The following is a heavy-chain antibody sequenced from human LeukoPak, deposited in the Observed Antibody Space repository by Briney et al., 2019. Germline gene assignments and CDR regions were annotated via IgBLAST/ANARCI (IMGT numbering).Heavy chain of an antibody. CDR1: GYTFTGYY. Sequence: ASVKVSCKASGYTFTGYYMHWVRQAPGQGLEWMRWINPNSGGTNYAQKFQGRVTMTRDTSISTAYMELSRLRSDDTAVYYCASSLRVLLWFGELSPLDYYYGMDVWGQGTTVTVSS. V-gene: IGHV1-2*02. CDR3: ASSLRVLLWFGELSPLDYYYGMDV. J-gene: IGHJ6*02. CDR2: INPNSGGT. D-gene: IGHD3-10*01.